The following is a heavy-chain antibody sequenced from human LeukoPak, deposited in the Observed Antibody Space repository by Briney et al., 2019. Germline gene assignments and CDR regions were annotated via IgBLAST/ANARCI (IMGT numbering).Heavy chain of an antibody. CDR2: VYSGGDS. V-gene: IGHV3-53*01. CDR3: ARLGMIQAYSTEDY. D-gene: IGHD6-13*01. J-gene: IGHJ4*02. Sequence: GGSLRLSCAASGFTVSSNYMSWVRQAPGKGLEWVSVVYSGGDSYYADSVKGRFTISRDNSRNTLYLQMNSLRAEDTAVYYCARLGMIQAYSTEDYWGQGTLVTVSS. CDR1: GFTVSSNY.